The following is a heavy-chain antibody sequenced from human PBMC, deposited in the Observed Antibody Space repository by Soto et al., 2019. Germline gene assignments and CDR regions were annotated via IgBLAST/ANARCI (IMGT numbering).Heavy chain of an antibody. CDR1: GFTFSSYA. D-gene: IGHD6-13*01. CDR2: ISYDGSNK. Sequence: GGALRVSCAASGFTFSSYAMHWVRQAPGKGLEWVAVISYDGSNKYYADSVKGRFTISRDNSKNTLYLQMNSLRAEDTAVYYCARDPIPLLVLSPFYWRQGTLVTVSP. J-gene: IGHJ4*02. CDR3: ARDPIPLLVLSPFY. V-gene: IGHV3-30-3*01.